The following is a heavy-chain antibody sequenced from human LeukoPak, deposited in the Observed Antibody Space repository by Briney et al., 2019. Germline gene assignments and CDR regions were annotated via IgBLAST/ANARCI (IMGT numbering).Heavy chain of an antibody. CDR3: ARGPPFRGSQGWFDL. J-gene: IGHJ5*02. V-gene: IGHV1-8*01. Sequence: ASVKVSCKASGYTFSSYDINWVRQGTGQGREWMGWMNPNSGKTDFAQKFQGRCTMTRDTSISTAYMDLSSLRSEDTAVYYCARGPPFRGSQGWFDLWGQGTLVIVSS. CDR1: GYTFSSYD. D-gene: IGHD1-26*01. CDR2: MNPNSGKT.